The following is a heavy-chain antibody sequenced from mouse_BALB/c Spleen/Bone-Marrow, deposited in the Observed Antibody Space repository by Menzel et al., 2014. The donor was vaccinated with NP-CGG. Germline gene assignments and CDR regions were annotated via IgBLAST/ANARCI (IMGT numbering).Heavy chain of an antibody. CDR2: IRNKANGYTT. CDR3: ARDRNFGSSWYFDV. CDR1: GFTFTDYY. Sequence: EVMLVESGGGLVQPGGSLRLSCATSGFTFTDYYMSWVRQPPGKALEWLGFIRNKANGYTTEYSTSMKGRFTISRDSSQSILYLQMNTLRAEDSATYYCARDRNFGSSWYFDVWGAGTTVTVSS. V-gene: IGHV7-3*02. D-gene: IGHD1-1*01. J-gene: IGHJ1*01.